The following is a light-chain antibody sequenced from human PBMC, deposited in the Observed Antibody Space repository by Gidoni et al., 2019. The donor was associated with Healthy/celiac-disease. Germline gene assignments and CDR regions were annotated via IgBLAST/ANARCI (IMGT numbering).Light chain of an antibody. V-gene: IGKV1-5*03. CDR2: KAS. CDR1: QSISSG. J-gene: IGKJ1*01. Sequence: DIQMTQSPSTLSASVGDRVTITCRASQSISSGLAWYQQKPGKAPKLLIYKASSLESGVPSRFSGSGSGTEFTLTISSLQPDDFATYYCQQYNSYPWTFGQXTKVEIK. CDR3: QQYNSYPWT.